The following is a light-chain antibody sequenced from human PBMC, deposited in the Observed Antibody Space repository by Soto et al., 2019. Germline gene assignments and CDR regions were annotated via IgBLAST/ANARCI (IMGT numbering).Light chain of an antibody. CDR2: AAS. CDR1: QGISSY. J-gene: IGKJ1*01. Sequence: AIRMTQSPSSLSASTGDRVTITCRASQGISSYLAWYQQKPGKAPKLLIYAASTLQSGVPSRFSGSGSGTEFTLTISSLQSEDFAVYYCQQYNNWPPLTFGQGTKVDI. CDR3: QQYNNWPPLT. V-gene: IGKV1-8*01.